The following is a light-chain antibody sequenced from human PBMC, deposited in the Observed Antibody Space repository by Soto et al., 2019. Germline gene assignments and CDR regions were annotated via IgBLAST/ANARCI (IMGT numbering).Light chain of an antibody. V-gene: IGKV3-11*01. CDR2: LTS. J-gene: IGKJ1*01. CDR1: QAVNTR. Sequence: EIVLTQSPAIRSSFPGDRVTLSCRASQAVNTRLAWYQHKPGQAPRLLIYLTSNRAAGIPARFSGSGSETDFTLTISDVENEDFAVYYGHQRQSWTRTFGQGTKVDIK. CDR3: HQRQSWTRT.